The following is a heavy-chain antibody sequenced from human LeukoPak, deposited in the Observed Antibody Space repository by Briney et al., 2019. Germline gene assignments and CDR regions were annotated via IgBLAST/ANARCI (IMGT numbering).Heavy chain of an antibody. CDR3: TKTTVTTCFDY. D-gene: IGHD4-17*01. Sequence: GGSLRLSCAASGFTFSSYEMNWVRQAPGKGLEWVSSISSSSSYIYYADSVKGRFTISRDNAKNSLYLQMNSLRAEDTAVYYCTKTTVTTCFDYWGQGTLVTVSS. V-gene: IGHV3-21*01. J-gene: IGHJ4*02. CDR2: ISSSSSYI. CDR1: GFTFSSYE.